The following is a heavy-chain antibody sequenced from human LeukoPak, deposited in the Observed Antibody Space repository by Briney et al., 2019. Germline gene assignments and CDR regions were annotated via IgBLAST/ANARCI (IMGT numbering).Heavy chain of an antibody. CDR2: IVVGSGNT. CDR1: GFTFTSSA. V-gene: IGHV1-58*02. D-gene: IGHD2-15*01. Sequence: SVKVSCKASGFTFTSSAMQWVRQARGQRLEWVGWIVVGSGNTNYAQKFQERVTITRDMSTSTAYMELSSLRSEDTAVYYCAATPSVVVVAASYYYGMDVWGQGTTVTVSS. CDR3: AATPSVVVVAASYYYGMDV. J-gene: IGHJ6*02.